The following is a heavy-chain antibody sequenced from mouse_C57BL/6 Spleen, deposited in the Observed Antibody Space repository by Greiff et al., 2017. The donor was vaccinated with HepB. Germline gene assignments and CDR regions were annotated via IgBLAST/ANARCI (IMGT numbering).Heavy chain of an antibody. CDR2: IDPSDSYT. V-gene: IGHV1-69*01. D-gene: IGHD1-1*01. CDR3: AREGRGSTLFAY. Sequence: QVQLQQPGAELVMPGASVKLSCKASGYTFTSYWMHWVKQRPGQGLEWIGEIDPSDSYTNYNQKFKGKSTLTVDKSSSTAYMQLSSLTSEDSAVYYCAREGRGSTLFAYWGQGTLVTVSA. J-gene: IGHJ3*01. CDR1: GYTFTSYW.